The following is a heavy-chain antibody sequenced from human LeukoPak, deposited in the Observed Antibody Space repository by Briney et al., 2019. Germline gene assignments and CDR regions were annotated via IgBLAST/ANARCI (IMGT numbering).Heavy chain of an antibody. CDR3: ARVVVVPAAIYYYGMDV. Sequence: GGSLRLSCAASGFTFSSYSMNWVRQAPGKGLEWVSSISSSSSCIYYADSVKGRFTISRDNAKNSLYLQMNSLRAEDTAVYYCARVVVVPAAIYYYGMDVWGQGTTVTVSS. CDR2: ISSSSSCI. V-gene: IGHV3-21*01. J-gene: IGHJ6*02. CDR1: GFTFSSYS. D-gene: IGHD2-2*01.